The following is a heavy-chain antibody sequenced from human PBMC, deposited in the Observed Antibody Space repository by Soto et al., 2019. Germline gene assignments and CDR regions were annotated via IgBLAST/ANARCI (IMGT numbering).Heavy chain of an antibody. Sequence: SDTLSLTCALYGLSFIAYYWSWILQPPGKGLEWIGEINHSGGTNYNPSLKSRVTISVDTSKSQFSLKLTSVTAADRAVYYWARGIVDTVDSSGLYEYWGQGTPVTV. J-gene: IGHJ4*02. CDR3: ARGIVDTVDSSGLYEY. V-gene: IGHV4-34*01. CDR1: GLSFIAYY. D-gene: IGHD3-22*01. CDR2: INHSGGT.